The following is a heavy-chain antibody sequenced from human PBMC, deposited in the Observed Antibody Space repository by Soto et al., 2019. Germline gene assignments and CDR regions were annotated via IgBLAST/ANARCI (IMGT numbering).Heavy chain of an antibody. J-gene: IGHJ5*02. CDR3: ARQYWRNWFDP. D-gene: IGHD2-8*02. Sequence: ASVKVSCKASGYTFTSYSMHWVRQAPGQRLEWMGWINAGNGNTKYSQKFQGRVTITRDTSASTAYMELSSLRSEDTAVYYCARQYWRNWFDPWGQGTLVTVSS. CDR1: GYTFTSYS. CDR2: INAGNGNT. V-gene: IGHV1-3*01.